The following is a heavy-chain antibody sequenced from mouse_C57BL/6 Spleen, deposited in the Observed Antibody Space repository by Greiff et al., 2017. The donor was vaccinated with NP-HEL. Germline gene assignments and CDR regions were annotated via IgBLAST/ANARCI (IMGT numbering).Heavy chain of an antibody. Sequence: EVQLVESGGGLVKPGGSLKLSCAASGFTVSDYGMHWVRQAPEKGLEWVAYISSGSSTIYYADTVKGRFTISRDNAKNTLVLQMTSLRSEDTAMYYCARPYGSRGGFAYWGQGTLVTVSA. V-gene: IGHV5-17*01. J-gene: IGHJ3*01. CDR1: GFTVSDYG. CDR2: ISSGSSTI. D-gene: IGHD1-1*01. CDR3: ARPYGSRGGFAY.